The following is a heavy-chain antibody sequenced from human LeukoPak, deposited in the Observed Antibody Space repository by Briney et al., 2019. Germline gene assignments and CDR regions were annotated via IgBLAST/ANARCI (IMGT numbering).Heavy chain of an antibody. CDR3: ARLIQLWFPFDY. V-gene: IGHV4-34*01. Sequence: SETLSLTCAVYGGSFSGYYWSWIRQPPGKGLEWIGEINHSGSTNYNPSLKSRVTISVDTSKNQFSLKLSSVTAADTAVYYCARLIQLWFPFDYWGQGTLVTVSS. CDR2: INHSGST. J-gene: IGHJ4*02. CDR1: GGSFSGYY. D-gene: IGHD5-18*01.